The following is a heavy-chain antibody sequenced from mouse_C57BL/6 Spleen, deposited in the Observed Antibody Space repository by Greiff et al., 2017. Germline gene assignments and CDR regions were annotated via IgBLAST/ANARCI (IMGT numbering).Heavy chain of an antibody. Sequence: ESGPGLVKPSQSLSLTCSVTGYSITSGYYWNWIRQFPGNKLEWMGYISYDGSNNYNPSLKNRISITRDTSKNQFFLKLNSVTTEDTATYYCARAYYYGSSPPYAMDYWGQGTSVTVSS. CDR1: GYSITSGYY. CDR3: ARAYYYGSSPPYAMDY. CDR2: ISYDGSN. V-gene: IGHV3-6*01. J-gene: IGHJ4*01. D-gene: IGHD1-1*01.